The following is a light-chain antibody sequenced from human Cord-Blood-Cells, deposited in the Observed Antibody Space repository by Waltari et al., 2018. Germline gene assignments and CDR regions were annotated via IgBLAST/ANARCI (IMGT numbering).Light chain of an antibody. CDR3: QAWDSSTVV. J-gene: IGLJ2*01. CDR1: KLGENY. Sequence: SYELTQPPSVSVSPGQTASITCPGAKLGENYACWYQQKTGQSPVLVIYQDSKRPSGIPERFSGSNSGNTATLTISGTQAMDEADYYCQAWDSSTVVFGGGTKLTVL. V-gene: IGLV3-1*01. CDR2: QDS.